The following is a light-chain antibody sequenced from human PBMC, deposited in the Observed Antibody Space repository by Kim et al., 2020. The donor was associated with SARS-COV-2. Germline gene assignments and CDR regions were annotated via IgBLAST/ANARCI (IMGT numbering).Light chain of an antibody. CDR2: VNSDGRH. Sequence: SVKLTCTLSSGHSSYTIAWHQQQPEKGPRYLMKVNSDGRHTKGDGIPDRFSGSSSGAERYLTISSLQSEDEADYYCQTWGTGIQGFGGGTQLTVL. CDR1: SGHSSYT. J-gene: IGLJ2*01. V-gene: IGLV4-69*01. CDR3: QTWGTGIQG.